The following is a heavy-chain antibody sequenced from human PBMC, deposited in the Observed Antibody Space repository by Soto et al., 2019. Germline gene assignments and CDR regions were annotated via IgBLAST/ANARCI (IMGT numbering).Heavy chain of an antibody. CDR2: IIPIFGTA. D-gene: IGHD1-26*01. J-gene: IGHJ3*02. CDR3: ARVRVVGGWDAFDS. Sequence: SVKVSCKASGGTFSSYAISWVRQAPGQGLEWMGGIIPIFGTANYAQKFQGRVTITADESTSTAYMELSSLRSEDTAVYYCARVRVVGGWDAFDSWGQGTMVTVPS. CDR1: GGTFSSYA. V-gene: IGHV1-69*13.